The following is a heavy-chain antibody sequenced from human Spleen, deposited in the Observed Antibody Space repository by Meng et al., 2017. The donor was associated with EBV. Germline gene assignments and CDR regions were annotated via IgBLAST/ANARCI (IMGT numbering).Heavy chain of an antibody. CDR3: ARGPTEYSSSRGWFDP. J-gene: IGHJ5*02. V-gene: IGHV1-69*01. D-gene: IGHD6-6*01. CDR1: GGTFSSYA. CDR2: IIPIFGTA. Sequence: QVEGVQSGAVVKKPGSSVKVSCKASGGTFSSYAISWVRQAPGQGLEWMGGIIPIFGTANYAQKFQGRVTITADESTSTAYMELSSLRSEDTAVYYCARGPTEYSSSRGWFDPWGQGTLVTVSS.